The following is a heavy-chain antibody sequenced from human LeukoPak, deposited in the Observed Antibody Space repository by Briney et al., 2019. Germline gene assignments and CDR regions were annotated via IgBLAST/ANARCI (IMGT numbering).Heavy chain of an antibody. Sequence: PSETLSLTCTVSGGSISSYYWSWIRHPPGKGLEWIGYIYYSGSTNYNPSLKSRVTISVDTSKNQFSLKLSSVTAADTAVYYCARGNGLWWPFGYWGQGTLVTVSS. J-gene: IGHJ4*02. CDR3: ARGNGLWWPFGY. V-gene: IGHV4-59*01. CDR2: IYYSGST. D-gene: IGHD2-21*01. CDR1: GGSISSYY.